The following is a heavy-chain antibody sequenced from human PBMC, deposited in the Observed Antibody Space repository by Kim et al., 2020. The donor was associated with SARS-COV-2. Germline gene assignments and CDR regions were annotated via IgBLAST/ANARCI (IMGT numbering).Heavy chain of an antibody. D-gene: IGHD2-15*01. CDR1: GFTFSSYA. CDR2: ISGSGSST. CDR3: AKGNRDCSGGSCYPWFDP. V-gene: IGHV3-23*01. J-gene: IGHJ5*02. Sequence: GGSLRLSCAASGFTFSSYAMSWVRQAPGKGLEWVSTISGSGSSTYSADSVKGRFTISRDNSKNTLNLQMNSLRAEDTAVYYCAKGNRDCSGGSCYPWFDPWGQGTLVTVSS.